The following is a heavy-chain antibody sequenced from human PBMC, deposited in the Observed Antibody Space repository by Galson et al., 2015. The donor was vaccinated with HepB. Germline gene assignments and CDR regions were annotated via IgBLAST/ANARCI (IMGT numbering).Heavy chain of an antibody. CDR2: IRSKANSYAT. CDR3: TRAGIVVVTATRRAFDP. CDR1: GFTFSGSA. Sequence: SLRLSCAASGFTFSGSAVHWVRQASGKGLEWVGRIRSKANSYATAYAASVKGRFTISRDDSKNTAYLQMNSLKTEDTAVYYCTRAGIVVVTATRRAFDPWGQGTLVTVSS. V-gene: IGHV3-73*01. J-gene: IGHJ5*02. D-gene: IGHD2-21*02.